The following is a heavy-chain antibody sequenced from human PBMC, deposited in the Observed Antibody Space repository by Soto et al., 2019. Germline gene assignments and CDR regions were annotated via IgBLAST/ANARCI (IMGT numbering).Heavy chain of an antibody. CDR1: GDSVSSSGAA. CDR3: ARVACNYGTCLDRLDV. J-gene: IGHJ6*02. V-gene: IGHV6-1*01. Sequence: SQTLSLTPAISGDSVSSSGAAWDWIRQSPLRGLEWLGRTYYSSKWYFDYAASVQSRINISPDTSRNQFSLQVNSVTPEDTAVYYCARVACNYGTCLDRLDVWGQGTTVTVSS. D-gene: IGHD3-16*01. CDR2: TYYSSKWYF.